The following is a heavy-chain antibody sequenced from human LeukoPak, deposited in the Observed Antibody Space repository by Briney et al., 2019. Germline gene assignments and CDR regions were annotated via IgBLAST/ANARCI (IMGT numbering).Heavy chain of an antibody. CDR1: GYTFTGYY. V-gene: IGHV1-2*06. Sequence: ASVKVSCKASGYTFTGYYMHWVRQAPGQGLELMGRINPNSGGTNYAQKFQGRVTMTRDTSISTAYMELSRLRSDDAAVYYCARGSMTTVTISWFDPWGQGTLVTVSS. D-gene: IGHD4-17*01. J-gene: IGHJ5*02. CDR2: INPNSGGT. CDR3: ARGSMTTVTISWFDP.